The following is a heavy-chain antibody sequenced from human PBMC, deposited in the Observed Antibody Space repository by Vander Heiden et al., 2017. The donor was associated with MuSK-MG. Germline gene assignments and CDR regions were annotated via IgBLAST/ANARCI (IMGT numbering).Heavy chain of an antibody. CDR3: ARQLGYGSDGTCHFDH. V-gene: IGHV3-23*01. D-gene: IGHD2-15*01. CDR2: ISTSGRDT. J-gene: IGHJ4*02. CDR1: GFSFSSRA. Sequence: VPPGGSLRLSCAASGFSFSSRAMSWVRQAPGQGLEWVSAISTSGRDTSYADSVKGRFTISSDNSKNTLYLQMDGLRAEDTAVYHCARQLGYGSDGTCHFDHWGQGALGTVSS.